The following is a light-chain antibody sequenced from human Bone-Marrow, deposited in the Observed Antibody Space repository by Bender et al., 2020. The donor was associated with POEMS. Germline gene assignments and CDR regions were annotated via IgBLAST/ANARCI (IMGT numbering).Light chain of an antibody. J-gene: IGLJ3*02. CDR1: GSNIASNT. V-gene: IGLV2-23*02. CDR3: CSYADNSVWV. CDR2: EVR. Sequence: QSVLTQPPSASGTPGQRVTISCSGSGSNIASNTVNWYQQHPGKAPKLLIYEVRKRPSGVSNRFSGSKSDNTASLTISGLQAEDEADFYCCSYADNSVWVFGGGTKLTVL.